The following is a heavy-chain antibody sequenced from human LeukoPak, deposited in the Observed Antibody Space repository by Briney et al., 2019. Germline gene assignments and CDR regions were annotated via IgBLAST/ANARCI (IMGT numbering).Heavy chain of an antibody. D-gene: IGHD2-8*01. Sequence: GGSLRLSCVVSGFTFSSYAMSWVRQAPGKGLEWVSGISGSGGSTYYADSVKGRFTISRDNAKNPLFLQMNSLRAEDTAVYYCARHDVSSMGVWGKGTTVTISS. CDR3: ARHDVSSMGV. V-gene: IGHV3-23*01. CDR2: ISGSGGST. J-gene: IGHJ6*04. CDR1: GFTFSSYA.